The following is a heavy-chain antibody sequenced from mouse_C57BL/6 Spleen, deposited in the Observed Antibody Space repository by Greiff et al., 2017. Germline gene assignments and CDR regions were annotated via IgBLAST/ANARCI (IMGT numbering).Heavy chain of an antibody. CDR3: TGDYAFAY. J-gene: IGHJ3*01. CDR1: GFTFSNYW. Sequence: EVTLPESGGGLVQPGGSMKLSCVASGFTFSNYWMNWVRQTPEKGLEWVAQIRLKSDYFATNYVESVKGRFTISRDDSKSSVYLQLNNLRAEDTGIYYCTGDYAFAYWGQGTLVTVSA. V-gene: IGHV6-3*01. D-gene: IGHD1-1*01. CDR2: IRLKSDYFAT.